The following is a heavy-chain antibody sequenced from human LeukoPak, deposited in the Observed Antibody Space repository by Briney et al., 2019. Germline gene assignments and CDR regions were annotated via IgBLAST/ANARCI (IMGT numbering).Heavy chain of an antibody. D-gene: IGHD6-19*01. Sequence: GGSLRLSXAASGFTVSSNYMSWVRQAPGKGLEWLSVIYSGGSTYYADSVKGRFTISRDNSKNTLSLQMNSLRAEDTAVYYCAREGTSSGWYPFDYWGQGTLVTVSS. J-gene: IGHJ4*02. V-gene: IGHV3-53*01. CDR3: AREGTSSGWYPFDY. CDR2: IYSGGST. CDR1: GFTVSSNY.